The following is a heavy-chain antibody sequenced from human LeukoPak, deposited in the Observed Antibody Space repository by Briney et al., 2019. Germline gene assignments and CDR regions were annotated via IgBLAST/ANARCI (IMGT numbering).Heavy chain of an antibody. V-gene: IGHV1-18*01. CDR3: ARGTVVVVAAIQLYGMDV. J-gene: IGHJ6*02. Sequence: ASVKVSCKSSGYAFTSYGISWVRQAPGQGLEWMGWISAYNGNTNYAQKLQGRVTMTTDTSTRTAYMELRSLRSDDTAVYYCARGTVVVVAAIQLYGMDVWGQGTTVTVSS. D-gene: IGHD2-15*01. CDR2: ISAYNGNT. CDR1: GYAFTSYG.